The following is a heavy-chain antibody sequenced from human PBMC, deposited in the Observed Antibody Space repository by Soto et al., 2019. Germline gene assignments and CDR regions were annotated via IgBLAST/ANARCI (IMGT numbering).Heavy chain of an antibody. J-gene: IGHJ4*02. D-gene: IGHD3-16*02. Sequence: QVELVQSGPEVKKPGASVKVSCKASGSSFTNYAIGWVRQAPGQGLEWVGWISPFHGDTNYAQNFQGRITVTTDSSTSTAYMDLGRLRSDDTAVYYCARSDLVDRYFDYWGLGTRITVSS. CDR2: ISPFHGDT. V-gene: IGHV1-18*01. CDR1: GSSFTNYA. CDR3: ARSDLVDRYFDY.